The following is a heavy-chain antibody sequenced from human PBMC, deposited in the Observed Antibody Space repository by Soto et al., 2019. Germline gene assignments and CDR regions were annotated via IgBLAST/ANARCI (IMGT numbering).Heavy chain of an antibody. J-gene: IGHJ6*02. CDR1: GFTFTSSA. V-gene: IGHV1-58*01. CDR2: IVVGSGNT. Sequence: SVKVSCKASGFTFTSSAVQWVRQARGQRLEWIGWIVVGSGNTNNAQKFQERVTITRDMSTRTAYMELSSLRSEDTAVYYCAAVXGEGAIGTWYYYYGMDVWGQGTTVTVSS. CDR3: AAVXGEGAIGTWYYYYGMDV. D-gene: IGHD1-26*01.